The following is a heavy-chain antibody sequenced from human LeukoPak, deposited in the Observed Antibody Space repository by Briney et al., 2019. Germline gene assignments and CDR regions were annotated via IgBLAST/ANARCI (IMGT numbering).Heavy chain of an antibody. Sequence: ASVKVSCKASGGTFSSYAISWVRQAPGQGLEWMGRIIPIFGTANYAQKFQGRVTITTDESTSTAYMELSSLRSEDTAVYYCARAQGYGDYQAGAFDIWGQGTMVTVSS. CDR3: ARAQGYGDYQAGAFDI. V-gene: IGHV1-69*05. CDR2: IIPIFGTA. J-gene: IGHJ3*02. CDR1: GGTFSSYA. D-gene: IGHD4-17*01.